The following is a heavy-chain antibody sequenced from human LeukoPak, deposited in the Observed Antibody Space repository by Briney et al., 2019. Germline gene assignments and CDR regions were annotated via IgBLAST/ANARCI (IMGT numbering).Heavy chain of an antibody. CDR3: TSAPPGMTMMTAS. J-gene: IGHJ5*02. CDR2: VSTNDGNT. CDR1: GYTFTNYH. Sequence: ASVRVSCKASGYTFTNYHIAWVRRAPGQGLEWMGWVSTNDGNTVYAQRLQGRVTMTTDTSTSVAYMELRSLTSDDTAVYYCTSAPPGMTMMTASWGQGTLVTVSS. V-gene: IGHV1-18*01. D-gene: IGHD3-22*01.